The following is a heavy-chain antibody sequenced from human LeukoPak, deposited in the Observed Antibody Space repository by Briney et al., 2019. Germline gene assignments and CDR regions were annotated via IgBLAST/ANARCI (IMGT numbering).Heavy chain of an antibody. CDR1: GFTFSYYA. D-gene: IGHD3-22*01. V-gene: IGHV3-48*04. CDR3: AVKERYYYDSSGYYFAY. Sequence: GGSLRLSCAASGFTFSYYAMTWVRQAPGKGLEWVSYISSSSSTIYYADSVKGRFTISRDNAKNSLYLQMNSLRAEDTAVYYCAVKERYYYDSSGYYFAYWGQGTLVTVSS. CDR2: ISSSSSTI. J-gene: IGHJ4*02.